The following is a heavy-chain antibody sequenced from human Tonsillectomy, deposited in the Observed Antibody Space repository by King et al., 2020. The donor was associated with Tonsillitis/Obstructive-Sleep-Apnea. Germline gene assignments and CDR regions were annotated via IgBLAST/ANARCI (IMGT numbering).Heavy chain of an antibody. Sequence: QLVQSGGGVVQPGRSLRLSCAASGFTFNNSGIYWVRQAPGKGLEWLAVIWYDVSNKYYADSVKGRFTISRANSKNTLYLQMNSLRAGETAVYYCARDRLTIFGVDDAFDIWGQGTMVTVSS. CDR3: ARDRLTIFGVDDAFDI. CDR2: IWYDVSNK. CDR1: GFTFNNSG. J-gene: IGHJ3*02. V-gene: IGHV3-33*01. D-gene: IGHD3-3*01.